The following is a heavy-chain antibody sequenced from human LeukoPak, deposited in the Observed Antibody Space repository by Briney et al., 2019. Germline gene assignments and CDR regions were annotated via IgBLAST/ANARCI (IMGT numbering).Heavy chain of an antibody. J-gene: IGHJ4*02. Sequence: KPGESLKISRKGSGYSFTSYWIGWVRQMPGKGLEWMGIIYPGDSDTRYSPSFQGQVTISADKSISTAHLQWSSLKASDTAMYYCARHGRDYYDSSGFPDYWGQGTLVTVSS. CDR3: ARHGRDYYDSSGFPDY. V-gene: IGHV5-51*01. D-gene: IGHD3-22*01. CDR1: GYSFTSYW. CDR2: IYPGDSDT.